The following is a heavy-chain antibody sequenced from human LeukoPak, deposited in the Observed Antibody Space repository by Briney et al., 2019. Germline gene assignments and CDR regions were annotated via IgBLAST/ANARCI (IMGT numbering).Heavy chain of an antibody. CDR1: GGSISSGDYY. Sequence: SETLRLTCTVSGGSISSGDYYWSWIRQPPGKGLEWIGYTYYSGSTYYNPSLKSRATISVDTSKNQFSLKLTSVTAADTAVYYCARPYYYDSRIDPWGQGTLVTVSS. D-gene: IGHD3-22*01. CDR2: TYYSGST. J-gene: IGHJ5*02. CDR3: ARPYYYDSRIDP. V-gene: IGHV4-30-4*01.